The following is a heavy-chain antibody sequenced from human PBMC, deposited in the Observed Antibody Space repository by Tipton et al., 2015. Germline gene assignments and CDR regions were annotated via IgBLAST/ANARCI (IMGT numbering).Heavy chain of an antibody. J-gene: IGHJ6*02. V-gene: IGHV4-61*03. CDR3: ARVNEWEPRGDV. Sequence: LRLSCTVSGGSVKSGNFYWSWIRQPPGKGLEWIGYIHYSGSTNSNPSLKSRVTISIDTSENHFSLKMSSVTAADTAVYYCARVNEWEPRGDVWGQGTTVTVSS. D-gene: IGHD1-26*01. CDR1: GGSVKSGNFY. CDR2: IHYSGST.